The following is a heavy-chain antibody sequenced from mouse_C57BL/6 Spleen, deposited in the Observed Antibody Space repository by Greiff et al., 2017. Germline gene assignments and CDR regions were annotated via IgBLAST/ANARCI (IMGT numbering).Heavy chain of an antibody. Sequence: EVQLQQSGTVLARPGASVKMSCKTSGYTFTSYWMHWVKQRPGQGLEWIGAIYPGNSDTSYNQKFKGKAKLTAVTSASTAYMELSSLTNEDSAVYYCTRSIYYDYDGWFAYWGQGTLVTVSA. V-gene: IGHV1-5*01. D-gene: IGHD2-4*01. CDR3: TRSIYYDYDGWFAY. CDR2: IYPGNSDT. CDR1: GYTFTSYW. J-gene: IGHJ3*01.